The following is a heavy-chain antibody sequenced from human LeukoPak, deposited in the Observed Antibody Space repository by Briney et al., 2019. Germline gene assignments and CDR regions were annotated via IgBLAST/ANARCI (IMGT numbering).Heavy chain of an antibody. J-gene: IGHJ4*02. CDR1: GGSFSGYY. D-gene: IGHD4-17*01. CDR2: INHSGST. Sequence: SETLSLTCAVYGGSFSGYYWSWIRQPPGKGLEWIGEINHSGSTNYNPSLKSRVTISVDTSKNQFSLKLSSVTAADTAVYYCARRGLTVTPDDYWGQGTLVTVSS. CDR3: ARRGLTVTPDDY. V-gene: IGHV4-34*01.